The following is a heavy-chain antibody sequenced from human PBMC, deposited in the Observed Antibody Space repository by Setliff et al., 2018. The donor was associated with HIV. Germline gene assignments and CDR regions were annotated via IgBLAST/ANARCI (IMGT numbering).Heavy chain of an antibody. CDR3: AGGAYSSLWFSQGLNAFDI. Sequence: GASVKVSCKASGYTFTTDDINWVRQATGQGLEWMGWMNPNSGNTGYAERFQGRVTMTTDTSTGTAYMVLRSLRSDDTAVYYCAGGAYSSLWFSQGLNAFDIWGQGTMVTVSS. J-gene: IGHJ3*02. CDR1: GYTFTTDD. D-gene: IGHD6-13*01. V-gene: IGHV1-8*02. CDR2: MNPNSGNT.